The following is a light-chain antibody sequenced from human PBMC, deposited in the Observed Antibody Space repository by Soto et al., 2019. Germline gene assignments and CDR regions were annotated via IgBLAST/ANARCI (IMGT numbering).Light chain of an antibody. J-gene: IGLJ1*01. CDR3: SSYAGSSNV. Sequence: QSVLTQPPSASRSPGQSVAISCTGTSRDVGRYNYVSCYQQHPGKAPQLMIYEVNKRPSGVPDRFSVSKSGNAASLTVSRLQAEDEADYYCSSYAGSSNVFGTGTKVTVL. CDR1: SRDVGRYNY. CDR2: EVN. V-gene: IGLV2-8*01.